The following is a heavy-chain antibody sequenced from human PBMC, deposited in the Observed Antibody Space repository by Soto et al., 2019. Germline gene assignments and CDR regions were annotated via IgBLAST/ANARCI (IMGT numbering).Heavy chain of an antibody. V-gene: IGHV4-34*01. D-gene: IGHD7-27*01. J-gene: IGHJ4*02. CDR2: INYSGST. Sequence: PSETLSLTCAVYGGSFSGYYGSWIRQPPGKGLEWIGEINYSGSTYYNPSLKSQVTISVDTSKNQFSLKLSYVTAADTAVYYCARRDELGFDYWGQGTLVTVSS. CDR3: ARRDELGFDY. CDR1: GGSFSGYY.